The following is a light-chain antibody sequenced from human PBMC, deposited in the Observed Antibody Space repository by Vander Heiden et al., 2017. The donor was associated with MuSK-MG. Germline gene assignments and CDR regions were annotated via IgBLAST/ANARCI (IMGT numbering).Light chain of an antibody. CDR1: KLGDKS. CDR3: QVWDTSAVV. J-gene: IGLJ2*01. Sequence: SYDLTQPPSVSVSPGQTATIICSGTKLGDKSVSWYQQRPGQPPVLVIYDDNKRPSGIPERFSGSNSGNTATLTITGTQPMDEADYYCQVWDTSAVVFGGGTSLTVL. CDR2: DDN. V-gene: IGLV3-1*01.